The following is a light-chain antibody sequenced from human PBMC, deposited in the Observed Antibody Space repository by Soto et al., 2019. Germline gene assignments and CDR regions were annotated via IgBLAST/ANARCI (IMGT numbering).Light chain of an antibody. Sequence: EMVISQSPATLSVSPGERATLSCRASQSVSHKLAWYQQKPGQAPRLLIYDASNRATGIPDRFSGSGSGTDFTLTISRLEPEDFAVDYCQQYGSSGSFGQGIKV. CDR1: QSVSHK. J-gene: IGKJ1*01. CDR2: DAS. V-gene: IGKV3-20*01. CDR3: QQYGSSGS.